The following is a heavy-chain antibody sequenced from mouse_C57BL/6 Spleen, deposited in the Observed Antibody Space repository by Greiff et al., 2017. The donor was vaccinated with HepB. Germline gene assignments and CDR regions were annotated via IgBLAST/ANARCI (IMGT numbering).Heavy chain of an antibody. D-gene: IGHD1-1*01. CDR1: GYTFTDYY. V-gene: IGHV1-76*01. Sequence: QVQLQQSGAELVRPGASVKLSCTASGYTFTDYYINWVKQRPGQGLEWIAGIYPGSGNTYYTEKFKGKATLTAEKSSSTAYMQLSSLTSEDSAVYFGARGGYYGSPAWFAYWGQGTLVTVSA. J-gene: IGHJ3*01. CDR3: ARGGYYGSPAWFAY. CDR2: IYPGSGNT.